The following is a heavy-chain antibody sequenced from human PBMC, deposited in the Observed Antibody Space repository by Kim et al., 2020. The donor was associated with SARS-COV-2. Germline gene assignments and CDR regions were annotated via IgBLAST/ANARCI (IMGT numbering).Heavy chain of an antibody. CDR3: ARCYSGFSGSDGGEY. V-gene: IGHV1-8*01. CDR2: MNPNSGNK. J-gene: IGHJ4*02. CDR1: GYIFTNYD. D-gene: IGHD5-12*01. Sequence: ASVKVSCKTSGYIFTNYDINWVRQAPGQGLEWVGWMNPNSGNKGYAQELQGRVTMTRDTSISTAYMELSSLTSEDTAVYYCARCYSGFSGSDGGEYWGQG.